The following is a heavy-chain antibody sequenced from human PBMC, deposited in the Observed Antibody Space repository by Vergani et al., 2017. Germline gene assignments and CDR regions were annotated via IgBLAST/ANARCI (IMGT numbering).Heavy chain of an antibody. Sequence: EVQLVESGGGLVKPGGSLRLSCAASGFTFSSYSMNWVRQAPGKGLEWVSSISSSSSYIYYADSVKGRFTISRDTAKNSLYLQMNSLRAAATAVYYCARDEDDGSYYYMDVWGKGTTVTVSS. D-gene: IGHD4-23*01. CDR3: ARDEDDGSYYYMDV. CDR1: GFTFSSYS. CDR2: ISSSSSYI. J-gene: IGHJ6*03. V-gene: IGHV3-21*01.